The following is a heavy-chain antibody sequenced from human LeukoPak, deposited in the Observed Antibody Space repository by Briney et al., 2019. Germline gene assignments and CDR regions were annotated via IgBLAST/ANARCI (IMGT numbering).Heavy chain of an antibody. J-gene: IGHJ6*02. Sequence: GASVKVSCKASGYTFTSYDFNWVRQATGQRPEWMGWMSPNSGDTGYAQKFQDRVTMTRNTSISTAYMELSSLRSEDTAVYYCARSYGSGSYYSPYYYYGMDVWGQGTTVTVSS. V-gene: IGHV1-8*01. CDR2: MSPNSGDT. CDR1: GYTFTSYD. CDR3: ARSYGSGSYYSPYYYYGMDV. D-gene: IGHD3-10*01.